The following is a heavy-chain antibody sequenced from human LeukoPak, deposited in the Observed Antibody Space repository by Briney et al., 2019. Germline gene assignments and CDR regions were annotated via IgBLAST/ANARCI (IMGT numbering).Heavy chain of an antibody. CDR3: ASTPTLGAFDI. D-gene: IGHD4-17*01. CDR1: GGTFSSYA. Sequence: GASVKVSCKASGGTFSSYAISWVRQAPGQGLEWMGRIIPILGIANYAQKFQGRVTITADKSTSTAYMELSSLRSEDTAVYYCASTPTLGAFDIWGQGTMVTVSS. J-gene: IGHJ3*02. CDR2: IIPILGIA. V-gene: IGHV1-69*04.